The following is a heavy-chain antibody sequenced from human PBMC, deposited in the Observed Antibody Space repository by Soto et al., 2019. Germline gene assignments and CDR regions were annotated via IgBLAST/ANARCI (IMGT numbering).Heavy chain of an antibody. CDR2: IIPIFVTA. CDR3: TRGGDDSSGKWMRAWARETWFDP. V-gene: IGHV1-69*06. CDR1: GGTFSRYA. D-gene: IGHD3-22*01. J-gene: IGHJ5*02. Sequence: SVKVSCQAFGGTFSRYAISWVRQAPGQGLEWMGGIIPIFVTANYAQKFQGRVKITADKSTSTDYMELSSLRAEDTAVYYCTRGGDDSSGKWMRAWARETWFDPWGQGTLVTVSS.